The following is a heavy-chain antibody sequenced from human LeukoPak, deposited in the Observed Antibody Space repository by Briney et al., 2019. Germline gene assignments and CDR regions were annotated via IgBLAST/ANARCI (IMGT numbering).Heavy chain of an antibody. CDR2: ISAYNANT. CDR3: ARNARIAARPPLDY. Sequence: ASVKVSCKASGYTFTSYGISWVRQAPGQGLEWMGWISAYNANTNYAQKLQGRVTMTTDTSTSTAYMELRSLRSDDTAVYYCARNARIAARPPLDYWGQGTLVTVSS. V-gene: IGHV1-18*01. D-gene: IGHD6-6*01. CDR1: GYTFTSYG. J-gene: IGHJ4*02.